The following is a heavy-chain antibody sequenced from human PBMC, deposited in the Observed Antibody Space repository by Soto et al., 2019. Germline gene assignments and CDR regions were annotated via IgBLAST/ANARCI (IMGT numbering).Heavy chain of an antibody. CDR3: ASWGVVVAATYYYGMDV. Sequence: GGSLRLSCAASGFTFSSYAMHWVRQAPGKGLEWVAVISYDGSNKYYADSVKGRFTISRDNSKNTLYLQMNSLRAEDTAVYYCASWGVVVAATYYYGMDVWGQGTTVTVSS. CDR2: ISYDGSNK. CDR1: GFTFSSYA. J-gene: IGHJ6*02. D-gene: IGHD2-15*01. V-gene: IGHV3-30-3*01.